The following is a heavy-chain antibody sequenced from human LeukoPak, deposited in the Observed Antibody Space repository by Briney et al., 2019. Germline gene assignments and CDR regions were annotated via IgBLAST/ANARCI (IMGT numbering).Heavy chain of an antibody. CDR3: ARDPSNTGGYYAWADY. D-gene: IGHD1-26*01. CDR1: GFTFTRYG. V-gene: IGHV1-18*01. J-gene: IGHJ4*02. Sequence: GASVKVSCKASGFTFTRYGISWVRQAPGQGLEWMGWISAYNGDTKYAQKFQDRLTLTTDTSTTTAYMELRSLRSDDTAVYYCARDPSNTGGYYAWADYWGQGTLVTVSS. CDR2: ISAYNGDT.